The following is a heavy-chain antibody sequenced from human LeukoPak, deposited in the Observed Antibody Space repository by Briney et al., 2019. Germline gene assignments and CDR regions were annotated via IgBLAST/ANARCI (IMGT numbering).Heavy chain of an antibody. V-gene: IGHV1-18*01. CDR3: ARGPSSSWYRVYNWFDP. D-gene: IGHD6-13*01. J-gene: IGHJ5*02. CDR1: GYTFTSYG. Sequence: ASVKVSCKASGYTFTSYGISWVRQAPGQGLEWMGWISAYNGNTNYAQKLQGRVTMTTDTSTSTAYMELRSLRSDDTAVYYCARGPSSSWYRVYNWFDPWGQGTLVTVSS. CDR2: ISAYNGNT.